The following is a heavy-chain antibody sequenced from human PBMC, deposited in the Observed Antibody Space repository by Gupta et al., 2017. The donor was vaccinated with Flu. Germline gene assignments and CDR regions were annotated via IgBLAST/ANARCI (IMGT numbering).Heavy chain of an antibody. Sequence: ISSGTYCWGWIRQPPGKGVDWIGSIYYSGSAYYNPSLKSRVTISVDTPKNQFSLKITAATATDTAVYYWARLGYTSSWVDSWGQGTLVTVSS. V-gene: IGHV4-39*01. D-gene: IGHD6-13*01. CDR2: IYYSGSA. CDR1: ISSGTYC. J-gene: IGHJ4*02. CDR3: ARLGYTSSWVDS.